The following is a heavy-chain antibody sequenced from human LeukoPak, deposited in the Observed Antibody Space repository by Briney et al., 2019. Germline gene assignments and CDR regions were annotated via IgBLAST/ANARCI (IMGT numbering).Heavy chain of an antibody. CDR2: ISSSSSYI. J-gene: IGHJ4*02. CDR1: GFTFSSYG. Sequence: PGGSLRLSCAASGFTFSSYGMSWVRQAPGKGPEWVSSISSSSSYIYYADSVKGRFTISRDNAKNSLYLQMNSLRAEDTAVYYCARADWDTAMIDYWGQGTLVTVSS. CDR3: ARADWDTAMIDY. D-gene: IGHD5-18*01. V-gene: IGHV3-21*01.